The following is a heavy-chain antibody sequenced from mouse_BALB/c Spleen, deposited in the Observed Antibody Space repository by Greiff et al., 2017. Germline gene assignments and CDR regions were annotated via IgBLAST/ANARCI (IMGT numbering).Heavy chain of an antibody. CDR3: ARRGYDYAMDY. CDR1: GFTFSSYG. CDR2: ISSGGSYT. J-gene: IGHJ4*01. D-gene: IGHD2-14*01. Sequence: VQLQQSGGDLVKPGGSLKLSCAASGFTFSSYGMSWVRQTPDKRLEWVATISSGGSYTYYPDSVKGRFTISRDNAKNTLYLQMSSLKSEDTAMYYCARRGYDYAMDYWGQGTSVTVSS. V-gene: IGHV5-6*01.